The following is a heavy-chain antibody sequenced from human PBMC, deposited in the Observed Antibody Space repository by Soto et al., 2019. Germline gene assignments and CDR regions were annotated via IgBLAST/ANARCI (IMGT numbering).Heavy chain of an antibody. D-gene: IGHD1-20*01. CDR3: VKGGYNWNPDAFDI. Sequence: GGSLRLSCSASGFTFSSYAMHWVRQAPGKGLEYVSAISSNGGSTYYADSVKGRFTISRDNSKNTLYLQMGSLRAEDTAVYYCVKGGYNWNPDAFDIWGQGTMVTVSS. CDR2: ISSNGGST. V-gene: IGHV3-64D*06. J-gene: IGHJ3*02. CDR1: GFTFSSYA.